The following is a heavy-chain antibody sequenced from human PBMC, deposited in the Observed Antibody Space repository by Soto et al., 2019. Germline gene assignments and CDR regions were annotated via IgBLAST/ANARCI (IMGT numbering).Heavy chain of an antibody. D-gene: IGHD3-3*01. V-gene: IGHV3-30-3*01. J-gene: IGHJ6*02. CDR2: ISYDGSNK. Sequence: QVQLVESGGGVVQPGRSLRLSCAASGFTFSSYAMHWVRQAPGKGLEWVAVISYDGSNKYYADSVKGRFTISRDNSKNTLNLQMTSLRAEDTAVYYCARDRRAAIFGVGMSSALGYGMDVWGQGTTVTVSS. CDR1: GFTFSSYA. CDR3: ARDRRAAIFGVGMSSALGYGMDV.